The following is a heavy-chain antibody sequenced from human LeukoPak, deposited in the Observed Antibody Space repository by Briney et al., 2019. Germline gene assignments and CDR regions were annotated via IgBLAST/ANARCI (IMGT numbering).Heavy chain of an antibody. Sequence: PGGSLRLSCAASGFTFSTYWLSWVRQAPGKGLEWVSSISSSSSYIYYADSMKGRFTISRDNARNSLYLQMNSLRAEDTAMYFCARDSNPYCSGGSCTAFDIWGQGTMVTVSS. CDR3: ARDSNPYCSGGSCTAFDI. D-gene: IGHD2-15*01. CDR1: GFTFSTYW. V-gene: IGHV3-21*01. CDR2: ISSSSSYI. J-gene: IGHJ3*02.